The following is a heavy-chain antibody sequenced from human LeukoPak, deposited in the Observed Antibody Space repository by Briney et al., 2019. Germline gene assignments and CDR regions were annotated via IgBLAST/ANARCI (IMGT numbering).Heavy chain of an antibody. CDR3: ATPARRGSGWYLDY. CDR2: IKPNSGDT. Sequence: ASVKVSCKASGYTFSGYYLHWVRQAPGQGLEWKGWIKPNSGDTNHTQNFQGRVTMTRDTSISTAYMELSRLRSDDTAVYYCATPARRGSGWYLDYWGQGTLVTVSS. D-gene: IGHD6-19*01. CDR1: GYTFSGYY. J-gene: IGHJ4*02. V-gene: IGHV1-2*02.